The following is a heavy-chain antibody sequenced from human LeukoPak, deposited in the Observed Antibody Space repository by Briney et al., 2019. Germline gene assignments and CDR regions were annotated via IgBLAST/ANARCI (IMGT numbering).Heavy chain of an antibody. D-gene: IGHD2-8*02. J-gene: IGHJ5*02. V-gene: IGHV1-18*01. CDR2: ISGYNGKT. CDR3: ARGGALHDTGDHYLSWFDP. CDR1: GYTFSSYG. Sequence: ASVEVSCKTSGYTFSSYGIAWVRQAPGQGLEWMGWISGYNGKTNYAENLQGRVTMTTDTSTSTGYMELRSLRSDDTAVYYCARGGALHDTGDHYLSWFDPWGQGTLVTVSS.